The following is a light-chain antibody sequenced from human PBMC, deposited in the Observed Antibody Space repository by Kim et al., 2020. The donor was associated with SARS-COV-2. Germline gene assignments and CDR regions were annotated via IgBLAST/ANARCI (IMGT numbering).Light chain of an antibody. CDR1: SGSIDDNY. Sequence: FLLTQPHSVSESPGKTVTISCTRSSGSIDDNYVQWYQQRPGGVPTTVIYEDDQRPSGVSDRFSGSIDNSSNSASLTISGLRTEDEAAYYCQSYNRDNVIFGGGTQLTVL. V-gene: IGLV6-57*04. J-gene: IGLJ2*01. CDR3: QSYNRDNVI. CDR2: EDD.